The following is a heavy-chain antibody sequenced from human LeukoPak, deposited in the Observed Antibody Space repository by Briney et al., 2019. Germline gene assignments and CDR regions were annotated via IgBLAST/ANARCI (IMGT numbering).Heavy chain of an antibody. J-gene: IGHJ2*01. CDR3: ATSYYESSGYLDWHFDL. D-gene: IGHD3-22*01. Sequence: GGSLRLSCAASGLTFSSHYVSWVRQGPGKGLAWASIIYSGGSTYYADSVRGRFTISRDNSKNTLYLQVNSLRAEDTAVYYCATSYYESSGYLDWHFDLWGRGTLVTVSS. CDR1: GLTFSSHY. V-gene: IGHV3-53*01. CDR2: IYSGGST.